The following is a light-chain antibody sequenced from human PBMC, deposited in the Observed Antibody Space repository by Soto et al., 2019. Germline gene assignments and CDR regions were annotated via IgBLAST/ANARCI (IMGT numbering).Light chain of an antibody. CDR1: QGINSY. J-gene: IGKJ3*01. Sequence: DIQMTQSPSAVSASVGDRVTITCRASQGINSYLAWFQQKPGKAPKSLVFGASSLQSGVPSRFSGSGSGTEFSLTINSLQPEDSGTYFCQHYSTYPLAFGPGTKVEIK. CDR3: QHYSTYPLA. CDR2: GAS. V-gene: IGKV1-16*01.